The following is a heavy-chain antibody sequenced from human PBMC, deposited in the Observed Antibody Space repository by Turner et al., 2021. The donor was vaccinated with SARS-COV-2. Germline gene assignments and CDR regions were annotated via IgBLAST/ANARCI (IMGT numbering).Heavy chain of an antibody. CDR1: GYTFTSYY. Sequence: QVQLVQSGAEVKKPGASVQVSCTASGYTFTSYYMHWVRQALGQGLEWMGIINPSGSTTSYAQKFQGRVTMTRDTSTSTVYVELSSLRSEDTAVYYCARVGGAFDIWGQGTMVTVSS. CDR3: ARVGGAFDI. J-gene: IGHJ3*02. CDR2: INPSGSTT. V-gene: IGHV1-46*01.